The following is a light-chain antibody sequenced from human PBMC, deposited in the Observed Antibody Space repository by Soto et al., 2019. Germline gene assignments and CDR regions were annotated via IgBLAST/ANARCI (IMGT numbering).Light chain of an antibody. CDR2: GAS. CDR3: QRYQTFPYS. Sequence: DIQMNQSPSSVSASVGDRVAITCRACQGISSWLAWYQQKPGKAPKLLISGASNLQSALPSRFGGSGSGPEFTLAITNLQAEEFGSYYSQRYQTFPYSLGQGTKLEI. V-gene: IGKV1-12*01. CDR1: QGISSW. J-gene: IGKJ2*03.